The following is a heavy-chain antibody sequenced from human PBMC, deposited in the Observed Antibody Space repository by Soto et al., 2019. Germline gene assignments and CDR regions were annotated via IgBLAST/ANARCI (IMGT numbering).Heavy chain of an antibody. CDR3: ARGADDLNWFDP. CDR2: ISSSSSYI. J-gene: IGHJ5*02. CDR1: GFTFTSYS. D-gene: IGHD6-19*01. V-gene: IGHV3-21*01. Sequence: EVQLVESGGGLVKPGGSLRLSCAASGFTFTSYSMNWVRQAPGKRLEWVSSISSSSSYIYYADSVKGRFTISRDNAKNSLYLQMNSLRAEDTAVYYCARGADDLNWFDPWGQGTLVIVSS.